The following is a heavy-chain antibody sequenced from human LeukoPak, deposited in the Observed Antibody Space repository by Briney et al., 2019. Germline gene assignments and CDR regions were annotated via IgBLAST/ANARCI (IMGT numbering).Heavy chain of an antibody. CDR1: GYGFTNHW. CDR2: IYPGDSES. Sequence: GESLKISCKGSGYGFTNHWIGWVCQMPGKGLEWMGIIYPGDSESRYSPSFQGQVTMSVDKSISTAYLQWSSLKASDSALYYCARPGSRYTTGWSGPFDFWGQGTLVIVSS. J-gene: IGHJ4*02. CDR3: ARPGSRYTTGWSGPFDF. D-gene: IGHD3-16*02. V-gene: IGHV5-51*01.